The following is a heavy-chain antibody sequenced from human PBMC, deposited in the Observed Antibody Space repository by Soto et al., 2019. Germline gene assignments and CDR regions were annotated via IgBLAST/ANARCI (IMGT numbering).Heavy chain of an antibody. CDR3: AREGALLFGGNSDYYSTMDV. V-gene: IGHV4-39*07. CDR2: IKYSGGS. Sequence: SETLSLTCTLSGGSISSSRCHRAWIRQPPGKGLVWIASIKYSGGSSFNPSTKSRVTNSIDTSKNQFSLKLSSVTAADTAFYYCAREGALLFGGNSDYYSTMDVWGQGTTVTVSS. CDR1: GGSISSSRCH. J-gene: IGHJ6*02. D-gene: IGHD2-21*02.